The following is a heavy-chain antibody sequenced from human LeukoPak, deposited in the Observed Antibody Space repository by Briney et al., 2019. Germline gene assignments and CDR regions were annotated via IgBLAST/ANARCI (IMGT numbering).Heavy chain of an antibody. CDR3: ARERYCSGASCPNSNRYFDF. J-gene: IGHJ4*02. D-gene: IGHD2-15*01. CDR1: GFSVSANY. Sequence: GGSLRLPCTASGFSVSANYMSWVRQAPGKGLEWVSVIHNGGDTYYAGSVKGRFTISRDNSKNTLYLQMNSLRAEDTAVYYCARERYCSGASCPNSNRYFDFWGQGTLVTVSS. V-gene: IGHV3-66*02. CDR2: IHNGGDT.